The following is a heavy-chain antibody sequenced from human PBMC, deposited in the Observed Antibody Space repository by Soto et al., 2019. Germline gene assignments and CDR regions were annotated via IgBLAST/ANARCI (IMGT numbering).Heavy chain of an antibody. CDR1: GFTFDDYA. V-gene: IGHV3-9*01. CDR3: AKALDYDSSGYYYFDY. J-gene: IGHJ4*02. CDR2: ISWNSGSI. Sequence: EVQLVESGGGLVQSGRSLRLSCAASGFTFDDYAMHWVRQAPGKGLEWVSSISWNSGSIAYADSVKGRFTISRDNATNSLFLQMSSLRPEDTALYYCAKALDYDSSGYYYFDYWGQGTLVTVSS. D-gene: IGHD3-22*01.